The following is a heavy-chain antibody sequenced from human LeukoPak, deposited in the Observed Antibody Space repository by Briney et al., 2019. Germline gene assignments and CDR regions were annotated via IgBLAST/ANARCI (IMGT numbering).Heavy chain of an antibody. Sequence: PGGSLRLSCAASGFTFSNAWMSWVRQAPGKGLEWVGRIKSKTDGGTTDYAAPVKGSFTISRDDSKNTLYLQMNSLKTEDTAVYYCTSEPGVAPFDYWGQGTLVTVSS. V-gene: IGHV3-15*01. D-gene: IGHD3-3*01. CDR3: TSEPGVAPFDY. J-gene: IGHJ4*02. CDR1: GFTFSNAW. CDR2: IKSKTDGGTT.